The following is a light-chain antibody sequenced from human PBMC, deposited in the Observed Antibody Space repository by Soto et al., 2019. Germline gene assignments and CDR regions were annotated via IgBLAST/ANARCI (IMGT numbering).Light chain of an antibody. CDR3: YSYTSISTYV. J-gene: IGLJ1*01. CDR1: SSDVGSYNR. CDR2: EVI. Sequence: QSALTQPPSVSGSPGQSVTISCTGTSSDVGSYNRVSWYQQPPGTAPKLIIYEVINRPSAVPDRFSGSKSGNTASLTISGLQAEDDADYYCYSYTSISTYVFGAGTKLTVL. V-gene: IGLV2-18*02.